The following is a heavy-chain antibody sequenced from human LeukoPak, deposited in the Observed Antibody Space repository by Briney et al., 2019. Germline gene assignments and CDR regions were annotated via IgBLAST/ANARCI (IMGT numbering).Heavy chain of an antibody. CDR2: IYYSGST. CDR3: ARDQYYYDSSGYYYYFDY. V-gene: IGHV4-59*01. J-gene: IGHJ4*02. Sequence: SETLSLTCTVSGGSISSYYWSWIRQPPGKGLEWIGYIYYSGSTNYNPSLTSRVTISVDTSKNQFSLKLSSVTAADTAVYYCARDQYYYDSSGYYYYFDYWGQGTLVTVSS. CDR1: GGSISSYY. D-gene: IGHD3-22*01.